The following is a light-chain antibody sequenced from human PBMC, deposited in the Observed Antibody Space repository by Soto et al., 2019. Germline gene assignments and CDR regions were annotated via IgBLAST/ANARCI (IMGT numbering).Light chain of an antibody. V-gene: IGKV3-11*01. Sequence: EIVLTQSPATLSLSPGERATLSCRASESVSTYLAWYQQKPGQAPRLLMYDASNRVAGIPGRFSGSGSGTDFTLTISSLEPEDFAVYYCQQRSNLPLTFGGGTKVDIK. J-gene: IGKJ4*01. CDR2: DAS. CDR1: ESVSTY. CDR3: QQRSNLPLT.